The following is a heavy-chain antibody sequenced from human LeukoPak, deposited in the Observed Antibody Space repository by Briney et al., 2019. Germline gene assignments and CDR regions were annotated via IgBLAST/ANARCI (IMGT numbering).Heavy chain of an antibody. J-gene: IGHJ4*02. CDR3: ARGLHSSSWYNY. CDR1: GGTFSSYA. Sequence: SVKVSCKASGGTFSSYAISWVRQAPGQGLEWMGGIIPIFGTANYAQKFQGRVTITADESTSTAYMELSRLRSDDTAVYYCARGLHSSSWYNYWGQGTLVTVSA. CDR2: IIPIFGTA. V-gene: IGHV1-69*01. D-gene: IGHD6-13*01.